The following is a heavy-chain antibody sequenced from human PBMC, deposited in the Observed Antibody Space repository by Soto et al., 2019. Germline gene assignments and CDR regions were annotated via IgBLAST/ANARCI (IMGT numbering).Heavy chain of an antibody. V-gene: IGHV4-30-4*01. D-gene: IGHD3-22*01. CDR1: GGSISSGDYY. CDR3: ARARSHYYDSSGSILDY. J-gene: IGHJ4*02. Sequence: SETLSLTCTVSGGSISSGDYYWSWIRQPPGKGLEWIGYIYYSGSTYYNPSLKSRVTISVDTSKNQFSLKLSSVTAADTAVYYCARARSHYYDSSGSILDYWGQGTLVTVSS. CDR2: IYYSGST.